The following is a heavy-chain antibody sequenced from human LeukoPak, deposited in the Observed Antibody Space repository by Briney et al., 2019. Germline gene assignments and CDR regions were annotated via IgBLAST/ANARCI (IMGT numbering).Heavy chain of an antibody. CDR2: INPNSGGT. J-gene: IGHJ5*02. CDR1: GYTFTDYY. CDR3: ARVVITSANWFDP. Sequence: ASVKVSCKASGYTFTDYYIHWVRQAPGQGLEWMGWINPNSGGTNYAQKFYVRVTMTRDTSITTAYMELSRLRSDDTAVYYCARVVITSANWFDPWGQGTLVTVSS. D-gene: IGHD2/OR15-2a*01. V-gene: IGHV1-2*02.